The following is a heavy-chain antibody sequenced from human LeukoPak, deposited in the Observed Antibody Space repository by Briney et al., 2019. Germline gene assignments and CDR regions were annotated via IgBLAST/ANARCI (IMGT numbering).Heavy chain of an antibody. Sequence: PSETLSLTCTVSGGSISSSSYYWGWIRQPPGKGLEWIGSIYYSGSTYYNPSLKSRVTISVDTSKNQFSLKLSSVTAADTAVYYCARSLSYGGATLWGQGTLVTVSS. J-gene: IGHJ4*02. D-gene: IGHD4-23*01. V-gene: IGHV4-39*07. CDR2: IYYSGST. CDR1: GGSISSSSYY. CDR3: ARSLSYGGATL.